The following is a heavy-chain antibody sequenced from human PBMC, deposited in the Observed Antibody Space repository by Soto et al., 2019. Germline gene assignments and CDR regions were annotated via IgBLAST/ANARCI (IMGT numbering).Heavy chain of an antibody. D-gene: IGHD4-4*01. CDR2: ISYDGSNK. J-gene: IGHJ4*02. CDR1: GFTFSSYG. CDR3: TKDRHDYSNYLDH. Sequence: QVQLVESGGGVVQPGRSLRLSCAASGFTFSSYGMHWVRQAPGKGLEWVTVISYDGSNKYYVDSVKGRFTISRDNSKNTLYLQMNSLRAKDMAVYYCTKDRHDYSNYLDHWVQGTLVTVSS. V-gene: IGHV3-30*18.